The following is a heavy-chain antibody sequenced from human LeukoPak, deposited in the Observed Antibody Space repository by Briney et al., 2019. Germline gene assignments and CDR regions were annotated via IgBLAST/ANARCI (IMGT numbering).Heavy chain of an antibody. CDR2: ISDIGSI. Sequence: PSETLSLTCTVSGGSISSHYWSWIRQPPGNGLEWIAYISDIGSINYNPSLKSRVTISLDTSKNQFSLKLSSVTAADTAVYYCAGHHPRNTVDFWGQGTLVTVSS. CDR1: GGSISSHY. CDR3: AGHHPRNTVDF. V-gene: IGHV4-59*08. J-gene: IGHJ4*02. D-gene: IGHD2/OR15-2a*01.